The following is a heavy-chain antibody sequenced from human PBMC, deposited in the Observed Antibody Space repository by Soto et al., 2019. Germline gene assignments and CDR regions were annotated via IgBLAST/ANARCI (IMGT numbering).Heavy chain of an antibody. Sequence: PSETLSLTCTVSGGSLGSYYWSWIRQPPGKGLEWIGYVFYTGRANYNASLKSRVSISLDTSNYQFSLKLSSVTPEDTAVYFCARGEQYSGRIFDYWGQGTLVTVSS. V-gene: IGHV4-59*12. D-gene: IGHD1-26*01. CDR3: ARGEQYSGRIFDY. J-gene: IGHJ4*01. CDR2: VFYTGRA. CDR1: GGSLGSYY.